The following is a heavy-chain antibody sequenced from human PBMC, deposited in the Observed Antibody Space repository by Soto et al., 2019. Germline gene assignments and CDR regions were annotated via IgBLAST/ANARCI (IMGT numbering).Heavy chain of an antibody. CDR1: GFTFGDYA. Sequence: GGSLRLSCTASGFTFGDYAMSWFRQAPGKGLEWVGFIRSKAYGGTTEYAASVKGRFTISRDDSKSIAYLQMNSLKTEDTAVYYCTREDGYDYGDRGFDYWGQGTLVTVSS. J-gene: IGHJ4*02. CDR2: IRSKAYGGTT. D-gene: IGHD4-17*01. V-gene: IGHV3-49*03. CDR3: TREDGYDYGDRGFDY.